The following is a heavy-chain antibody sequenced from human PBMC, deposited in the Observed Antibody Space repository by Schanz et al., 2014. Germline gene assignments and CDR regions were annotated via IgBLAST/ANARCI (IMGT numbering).Heavy chain of an antibody. Sequence: EVQLVGSGGGLVKPGGSLRLSCEASEFTFSSYKMNWVRQAPGKGLEWVSSISSSGSYIHYADSVKGRFTISRDNAKNTLYLQMNSLRAEDTAVYYCARDSRPNYDFLTAYYSIDYWGQGTLVTVSS. D-gene: IGHD3-9*01. J-gene: IGHJ4*02. CDR2: ISSSGSYI. V-gene: IGHV3-21*01. CDR1: EFTFSSYK. CDR3: ARDSRPNYDFLTAYYSIDY.